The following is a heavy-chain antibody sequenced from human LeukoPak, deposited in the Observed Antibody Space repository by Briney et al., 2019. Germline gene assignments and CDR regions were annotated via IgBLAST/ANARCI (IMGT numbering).Heavy chain of an antibody. J-gene: IGHJ4*02. CDR1: GFTFSSYW. CDR2: LNSDGSSI. V-gene: IGHV3-74*01. CDR3: ARVTY. Sequence: PGGSLTLSCAASGFTFSSYWMLWVRPAPGKGLVWVSRLNSDGSSINYADSVTGRFTISRHNAKNTLYLQMNGLRAEDTAVYYCARVTYWGQGTLVTVSS.